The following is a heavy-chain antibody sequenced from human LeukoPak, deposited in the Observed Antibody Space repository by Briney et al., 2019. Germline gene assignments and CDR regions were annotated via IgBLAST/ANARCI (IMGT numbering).Heavy chain of an antibody. D-gene: IGHD3-3*01. CDR3: ARVRQRFLFVLPKYYYYYMDV. CDR1: GGSISSSSYY. CDR2: IYYSGST. V-gene: IGHV4-39*07. Sequence: SETLSLTCTVSGGSISSSSYYWGWIRQPPGKGLEWIGSIYYSGSTYYNPSLKSRVTMSVDTSKNQFSLKLSSVTAADTAVYYCARVRQRFLFVLPKYYYYYMDVWGKGTTVTVSS. J-gene: IGHJ6*03.